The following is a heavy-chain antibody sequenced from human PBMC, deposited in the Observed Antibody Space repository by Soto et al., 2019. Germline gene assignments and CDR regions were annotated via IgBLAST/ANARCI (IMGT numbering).Heavy chain of an antibody. J-gene: IGHJ5*02. CDR2: INPNSGGT. CDR3: ARGLVYNWNLGWFDP. CDR1: GYTFTGYY. D-gene: IGHD1-7*01. Sequence: ASVKVSCKASGYTFTGYYMHWVRQAPGQGLEWMGWINPNSGGTNFAQKFQGRVTMARDTSISTAYMELSRLRSDDTAVYYCARGLVYNWNLGWFDPWGQGTLVTVSS. V-gene: IGHV1-2*02.